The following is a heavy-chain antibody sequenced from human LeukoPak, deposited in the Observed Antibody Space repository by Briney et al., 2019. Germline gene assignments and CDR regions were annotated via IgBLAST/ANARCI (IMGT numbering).Heavy chain of an antibody. V-gene: IGHV3-23*01. CDR2: IRGSGRST. Sequence: GALRLSCAASGFTFSSYAMTWVRQAPGKGLEWVSTIRGSGRSTYYADSVKGRFTISRDNSKNTLYLQMNSLRAEDTALYYCATNVDTSDDYWGQGTLVTVSS. CDR1: GFTFSSYA. D-gene: IGHD5-18*01. J-gene: IGHJ4*02. CDR3: ATNVDTSDDY.